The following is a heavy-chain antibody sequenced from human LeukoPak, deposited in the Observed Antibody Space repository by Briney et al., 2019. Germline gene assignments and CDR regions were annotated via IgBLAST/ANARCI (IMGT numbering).Heavy chain of an antibody. Sequence: SETLSLTFTVSGGSISSSSYYWGWIRQPPGKGLEWIGSIYYSGSTYYNPSLKSRVTISVDTSKNQFSLKLSSVTAADTAVYYCARHRDSSSWYTGGAFDIWGQGTMVTVSS. D-gene: IGHD6-13*01. CDR2: IYYSGST. V-gene: IGHV4-39*01. CDR3: ARHRDSSSWYTGGAFDI. J-gene: IGHJ3*02. CDR1: GGSISSSSYY.